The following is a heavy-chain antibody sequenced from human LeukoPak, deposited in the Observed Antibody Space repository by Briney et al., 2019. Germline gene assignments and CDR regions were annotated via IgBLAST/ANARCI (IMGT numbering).Heavy chain of an antibody. CDR1: GGSISSYY. J-gene: IGHJ6*03. Sequence: SETLSLTCTVSGGSISSYYWSWIRQPAGMGLEWIGRIYTSGSTNYNPSLKSRVTMSVDTSKNQFSLKLSSVTAADTAVYYCARGTYDFWSGYYQPDYYYYMDVWGKGTTVTVSS. CDR3: ARGTYDFWSGYYQPDYYYYMDV. D-gene: IGHD3-3*01. V-gene: IGHV4-4*07. CDR2: IYTSGST.